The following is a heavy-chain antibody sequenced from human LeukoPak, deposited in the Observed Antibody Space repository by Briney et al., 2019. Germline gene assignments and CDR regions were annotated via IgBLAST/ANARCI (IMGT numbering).Heavy chain of an antibody. V-gene: IGHV3-30*02. CDR3: AKETYYYGSGSYYPLDY. Sequence: GGSLRLSCAASGFTFSSYGMHWVRQAPGKGLEWVAFIRYDGSNKYYADSVKGRFTISRDNSKNTLYLQMNSLRAEDTAVYYCAKETYYYGSGSYYPLDYWGQGTLVTVSS. CDR1: GFTFSSYG. D-gene: IGHD3-10*01. J-gene: IGHJ4*02. CDR2: IRYDGSNK.